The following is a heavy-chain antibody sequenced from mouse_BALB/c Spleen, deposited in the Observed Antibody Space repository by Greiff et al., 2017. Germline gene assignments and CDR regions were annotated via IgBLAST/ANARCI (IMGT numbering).Heavy chain of an antibody. CDR1: GYTFTSYT. D-gene: IGHD1-2*01. CDR2: INPSSGYT. Sequence: VKLVESGAELARPGASVKMSCKASGYTFTSYTMHWVKQRPGQGLEWIGYINPSSGYTNYNQKFKDKATLTADKSSSTAYMQLSSLTSEDSAVYYCARGLTATDWGQGTTLTVSS. V-gene: IGHV1-4*01. J-gene: IGHJ2*01. CDR3: ARGLTATD.